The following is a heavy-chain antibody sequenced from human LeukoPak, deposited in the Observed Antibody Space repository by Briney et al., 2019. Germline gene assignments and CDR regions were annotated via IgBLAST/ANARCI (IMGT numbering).Heavy chain of an antibody. CDR3: TRLRRNSDRSGYYYYYDY. V-gene: IGHV3-21*01. J-gene: IGHJ4*02. D-gene: IGHD3-22*01. Sequence: GGSRRLSCAASGYTFSSYSINWVRQAPGKGLEWVSSISVGSNYIYYADSVRGRFSISRDDARNSLYLQMDSLRGDDTAVYYCTRLRRNSDRSGYYYYYDYWGQGTLVTVSS. CDR1: GYTFSSYS. CDR2: ISVGSNYI.